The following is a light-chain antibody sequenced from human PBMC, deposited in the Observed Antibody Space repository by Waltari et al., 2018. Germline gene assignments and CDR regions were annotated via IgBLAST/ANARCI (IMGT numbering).Light chain of an antibody. J-gene: IGKJ2*01. Sequence: DIQMTQSPSSLSASVGDRVTITCRASQSISSYLNWYQQKPGKAPKRLIYAASSVQSGVPSRFSGSGSGTDFTLTISSLQPEDFATYYCQQSYSTPPYTFGQGTKLEIK. V-gene: IGKV1-39*01. CDR2: AAS. CDR1: QSISSY. CDR3: QQSYSTPPYT.